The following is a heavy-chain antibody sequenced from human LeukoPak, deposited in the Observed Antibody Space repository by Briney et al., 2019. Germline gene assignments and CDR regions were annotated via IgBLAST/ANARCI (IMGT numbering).Heavy chain of an antibody. CDR1: GGSISSYY. D-gene: IGHD6-19*01. V-gene: IGHV4-59*08. J-gene: IGHJ4*02. CDR2: IYYSGST. Sequence: SETLSLTCTVSGGSISSYYWSWIRQPPGKGLEWIGYIYYSGSTNYNPSLKSRVTISVDTSKNQFSLKLSSVTAADTAVYYCARHFSSGWSPPYYFDYWGQGTLVTVSS. CDR3: ARHFSSGWSPPYYFDY.